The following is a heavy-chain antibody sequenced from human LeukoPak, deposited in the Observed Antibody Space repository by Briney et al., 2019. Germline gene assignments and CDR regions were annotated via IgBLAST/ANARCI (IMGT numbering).Heavy chain of an antibody. CDR3: ARDQGGSFDY. J-gene: IGHJ4*02. CDR1: GFTFSSYS. V-gene: IGHV3-21*01. Sequence: PGGSLRLSCAASGFTFSSYSMNWVRQAPGKGLEWVSSISSSSAYINYADSVKGRFTISRDNAKNSLYLQMNSLRAEDTAVYYCARDQGGSFDYWGQGTLVTVSS. D-gene: IGHD5-12*01. CDR2: ISSSSAYI.